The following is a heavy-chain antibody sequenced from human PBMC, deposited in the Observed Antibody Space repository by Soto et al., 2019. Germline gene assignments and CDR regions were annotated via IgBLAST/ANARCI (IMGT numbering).Heavy chain of an antibody. CDR3: ARCPGVRGVIITGWFDP. CDR1: RFTFSDYY. J-gene: IGHJ5*02. D-gene: IGHD3-10*01. V-gene: IGHV3-11*01. CDR2: ISGRGATK. Sequence: QVQLVESGGGLVKPAGSLRLSCAASRFTFSDYYMAWIRQAPGKGLEWVSYISGRGATKYYADSMRGRFVISRDNAKNSLYLEMNSLRPDDTAVYYCARCPGVRGVIITGWFDPWGQGTLVTVSS.